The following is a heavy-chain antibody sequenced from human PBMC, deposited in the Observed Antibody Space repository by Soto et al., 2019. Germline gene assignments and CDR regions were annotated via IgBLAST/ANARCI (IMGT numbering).Heavy chain of an antibody. CDR2: IYYSGST. J-gene: IGHJ4*02. Sequence: SETLSLTCTVSGGSISSGDYYWSWIRQPPGKGLEWIGYIYYSGSTYYNPSLKSRVTISVDTSKIQFSLKLSSVTAADTAVYYCAREAGDYVWGSYPFIDYWGQGTLVTSPQ. D-gene: IGHD3-16*01. CDR3: AREAGDYVWGSYPFIDY. CDR1: GGSISSGDYY. V-gene: IGHV4-30-4*01.